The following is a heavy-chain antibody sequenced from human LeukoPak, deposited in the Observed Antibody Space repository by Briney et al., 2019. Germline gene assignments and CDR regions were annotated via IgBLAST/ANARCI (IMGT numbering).Heavy chain of an antibody. D-gene: IGHD3-22*01. CDR2: ISSSSSYI. J-gene: IGHJ4*02. CDR1: GFTFSSYS. CDR3: ASYDSSGIDY. Sequence: GGSLRLSFAASGFTFSSYSMNWVRQPPGKGLEWVSSISSSSSYIYYADSVKGRFTISRDNAKNSLYLQMNSLRAEDTAVYYCASYDSSGIDYWGQGTLVTVSS. V-gene: IGHV3-21*01.